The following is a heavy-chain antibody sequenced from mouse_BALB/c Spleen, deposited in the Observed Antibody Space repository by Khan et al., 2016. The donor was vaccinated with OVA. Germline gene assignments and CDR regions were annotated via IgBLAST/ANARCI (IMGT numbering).Heavy chain of an antibody. Sequence: QVQLKQSGPGLVAPSQSLSITCTISGFSLTNYGVHWVRQPPGKGLEWLVVIWSDGSTTYNSTLKSRLSISKDNSKSTVFLKMNSLQTDDTAVYYCARQPYYHYYVMDYWGQGTSVTVSS. J-gene: IGHJ4*01. CDR2: IWSDGST. CDR3: ARQPYYHYYVMDY. CDR1: GFSLTNYG. V-gene: IGHV2-6-1*01. D-gene: IGHD2-10*01.